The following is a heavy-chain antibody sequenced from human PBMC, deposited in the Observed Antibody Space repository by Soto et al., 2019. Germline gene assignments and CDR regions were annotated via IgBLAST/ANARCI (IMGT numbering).Heavy chain of an antibody. CDR3: ASDGWDAYNDDAFDI. V-gene: IGHV3-7*01. J-gene: IGHJ3*02. CDR2: IKQDGSEK. D-gene: IGHD1-1*01. Sequence: GGSLRLSCAASGFTFSSYWMSWVRQAPGKGLEWVANIKQDGSEKYYVDSVKGRFTISRDNAKNSLYLQMNSLRAEDTAVYYGASDGWDAYNDDAFDIWGQGTMVTVSS. CDR1: GFTFSSYW.